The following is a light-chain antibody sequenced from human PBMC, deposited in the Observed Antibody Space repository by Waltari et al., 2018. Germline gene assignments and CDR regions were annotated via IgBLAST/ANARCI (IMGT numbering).Light chain of an antibody. V-gene: IGLV2-11*01. CDR3: CSYAGNYANYV. CDR1: RIPVSGHDY. CDR2: DVI. Sequence: HSALIQPRSVSTSPRQSVLPPCTASRIPVSGHDYVAWYQQHPGKAPTLIIYDVIERPSGVPDRFSGSKSGNTASLTIPGLQTEDEADYYCCSYAGNYANYVFGTGTKLIVL. J-gene: IGLJ1*01.